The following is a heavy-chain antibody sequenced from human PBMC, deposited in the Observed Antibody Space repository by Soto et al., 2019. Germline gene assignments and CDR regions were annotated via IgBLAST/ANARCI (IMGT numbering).Heavy chain of an antibody. CDR1: GFTFSSYA. Sequence: EVQLLESGGGLVQPGGSLRLSCAASGFTFSSYAMSWVRQAPGNGLEWVSAISGSGGSTYYADSVKGRFTISGDNSKNTLYLQMNSLRAEDTAVYYCAKPFGVVGYYGMDVWGQGTTVTVSS. CDR3: AKPFGVVGYYGMDV. CDR2: ISGSGGST. D-gene: IGHD3-3*01. V-gene: IGHV3-23*01. J-gene: IGHJ6*02.